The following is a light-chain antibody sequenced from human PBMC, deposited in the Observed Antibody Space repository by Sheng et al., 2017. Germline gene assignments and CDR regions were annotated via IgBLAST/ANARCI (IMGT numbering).Light chain of an antibody. CDR2: EVT. Sequence: QSPLTQPPSVSGSPGQSVTISCTGTSSDVGSYNRVSWYQQPPGTAPKLMIYEVTNRPSGVPDRFSGSKSGNTASLTISGLQSEDEADYYCTSYTSSNTWVFGGGTKVTVL. V-gene: IGLV2-18*02. J-gene: IGLJ3*02. CDR1: SSDVGSYNR. CDR3: TSYTSSNTWV.